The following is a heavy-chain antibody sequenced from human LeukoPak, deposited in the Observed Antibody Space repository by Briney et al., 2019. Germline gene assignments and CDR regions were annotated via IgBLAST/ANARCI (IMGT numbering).Heavy chain of an antibody. CDR1: GYTFTSYY. J-gene: IGHJ4*02. CDR2: INPSGGST. CDR3: AREYGSGSYYNAVLY. V-gene: IGHV1-46*01. Sequence: GASVKVSCEASGYTFTSYYMHWVRQAPGQGLEWMGIINPSGGSTSYAQKLQGRVTMTRDTSTSTVYMELSSLRSEDTAVYYCAREYGSGSYYNAVLYWGQGTLVTVSS. D-gene: IGHD3-10*01.